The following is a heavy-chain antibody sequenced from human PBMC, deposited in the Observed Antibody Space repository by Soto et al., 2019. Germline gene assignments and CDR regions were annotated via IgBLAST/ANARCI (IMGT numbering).Heavy chain of an antibody. CDR2: IYTGGST. Sequence: SETLSLTCTVSGGSISSGGYYWSWIRQHPGKGLEWIGYIYTGGSTNYNPSLKSRVTMSTDTSKNQFSLRLTSVTAADTAVYYCARASVGPPGGGSWIMPFDYWGQGALVTVS. CDR3: ARASVGPPGGGSWIMPFDY. J-gene: IGHJ4*02. CDR1: GGSISSGGYY. D-gene: IGHD2-15*01. V-gene: IGHV4-61*08.